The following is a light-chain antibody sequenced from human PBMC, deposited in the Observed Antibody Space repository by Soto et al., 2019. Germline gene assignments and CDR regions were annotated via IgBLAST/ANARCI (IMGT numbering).Light chain of an antibody. V-gene: IGLV1-40*01. CDR2: GNS. Sequence: QSALTQPPSVSGAPGQRVTISCTGSSSNIGAGYDVHWYQQLPGTAPKLLIYGNSNRPSGVPDRFSGSKSGTSASLAITGLQAEDEADYYCQSYDSSLSGSYVFGTGTKVTDL. J-gene: IGLJ1*01. CDR3: QSYDSSLSGSYV. CDR1: SSNIGAGYD.